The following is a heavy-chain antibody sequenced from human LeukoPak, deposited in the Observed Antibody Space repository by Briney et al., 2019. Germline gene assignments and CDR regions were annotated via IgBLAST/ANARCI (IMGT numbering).Heavy chain of an antibody. D-gene: IGHD4-11*01. CDR2: IYYSGST. V-gene: IGHV4-59*06. Sequence: PSETLSLTCTVSGGSIRSDYWSWIRQPPGKGLEWIGYIYYSGSTDYNPSLKSRVTISVDTSKNQFSLKLSSVTAADTAVYYCARVVLTTVELRFDYWGQGSQVTVSS. CDR1: GGSIRSDY. CDR3: ARVVLTTVELRFDY. J-gene: IGHJ4*02.